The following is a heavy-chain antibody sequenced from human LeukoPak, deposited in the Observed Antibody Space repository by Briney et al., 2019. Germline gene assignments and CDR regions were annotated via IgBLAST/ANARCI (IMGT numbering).Heavy chain of an antibody. CDR2: IKADGGEK. J-gene: IGHJ3*02. CDR3: ARARSSYGYGDAFDI. Sequence: GGSLRLSCAASGFTFSTYWMNWFRQTPGKGLEWVAKIKADGGEKDHVASVKGRFTISRDNSKNTLYLQMNSLRAEDTAVYYCARARSSYGYGDAFDIWGQGTMVTVSS. V-gene: IGHV3-7*01. CDR1: GFTFSTYW. D-gene: IGHD5-18*01.